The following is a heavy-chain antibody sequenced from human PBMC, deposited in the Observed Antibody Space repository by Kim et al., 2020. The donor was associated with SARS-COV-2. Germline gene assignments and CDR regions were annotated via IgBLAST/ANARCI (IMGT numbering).Heavy chain of an antibody. CDR3: ARQPLLWFGELGNNWFDP. CDR1: GYSFTSYW. Sequence: GESLKISCKGSGYSFTSYWIGWVRQMPGKGLEWMGIIYPGDSDTRYSPSFQGQVTISADKSISTAYLQWSSLKASDTAMYYCARQPLLWFGELGNNWFDPWGQGTLGTVSS. D-gene: IGHD3-10*01. V-gene: IGHV5-51*01. J-gene: IGHJ5*02. CDR2: IYPGDSDT.